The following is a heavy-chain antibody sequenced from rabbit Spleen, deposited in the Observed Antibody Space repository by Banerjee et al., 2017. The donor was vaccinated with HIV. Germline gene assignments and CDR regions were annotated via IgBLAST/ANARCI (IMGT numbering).Heavy chain of an antibody. V-gene: IGHV1S45*01. D-gene: IGHD1-1*01. CDR2: INAATGKP. CDR1: AFSFGDRDV. CDR3: ARDLVGVIGWNFYL. Sequence: QEHLVESGGGLVKPEGSLTLTCKASAFSFGDRDVMCWVRQAAGKGLEWIAYINAATGKPVYATWAKGRFTISRTSSTTVTLQMTSLTAADTATYFCARDLVGVIGWNFYLGGPGTLVTVS. J-gene: IGHJ4*01.